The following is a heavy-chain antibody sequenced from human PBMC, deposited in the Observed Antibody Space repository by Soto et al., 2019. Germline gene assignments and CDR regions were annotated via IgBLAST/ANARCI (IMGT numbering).Heavy chain of an antibody. J-gene: IGHJ3*01. CDR2: ISYDGSNK. Sequence: QVQLVESGGGVVQPGRSLRLSCAASGFTFSSYGMHWVRQAPGKGLEWVAVISYDGSNKYYADSVKGRFTISRDNSKNTLYLQMNSLRAEDTAVYYCAKDAGYSGSLDAXD. CDR1: GFTFSSYG. D-gene: IGHD1-26*01. CDR3: AKDAGYSGSLDAXD. V-gene: IGHV3-30*18.